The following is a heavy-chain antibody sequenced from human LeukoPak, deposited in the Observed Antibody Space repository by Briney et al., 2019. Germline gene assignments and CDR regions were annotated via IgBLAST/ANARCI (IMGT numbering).Heavy chain of an antibody. Sequence: GESLKISCKASGYSFTNYWIGWVRQMPGKGLEWMGLIYPGDSDTRYSPSFQGQVTISADKSISTAYLQWSSLMASDTAIYFCARRDKYCTSTGCYKDAFDIWGQGTMVTVSS. CDR3: ARRDKYCTSTGCYKDAFDI. CDR2: IYPGDSDT. J-gene: IGHJ3*02. CDR1: GYSFTNYW. V-gene: IGHV5-51*01. D-gene: IGHD2-2*02.